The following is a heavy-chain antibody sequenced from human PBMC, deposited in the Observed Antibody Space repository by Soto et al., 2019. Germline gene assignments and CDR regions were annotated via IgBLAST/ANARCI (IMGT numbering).Heavy chain of an antibody. Sequence: GGFLEISCQGFGYSFSSYWVGLVGPRPGKGLEWMGRINPSDSYTTYSPSFQGHVTISTDKSFSTAYLQWSGLKASDTAMYYCARLGYCTGTSCYTFDSWGQGTLVTVSS. V-gene: IGHV5-10-1*01. CDR3: ARLGYCTGTSCYTFDS. CDR2: INPSDSYT. D-gene: IGHD2-2*02. J-gene: IGHJ4*02. CDR1: GYSFSSYW.